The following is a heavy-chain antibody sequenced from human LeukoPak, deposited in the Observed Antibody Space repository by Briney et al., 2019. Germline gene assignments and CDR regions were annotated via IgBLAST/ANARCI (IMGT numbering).Heavy chain of an antibody. CDR2: IYSSGST. CDR3: ARDFGASSWHNWFDP. V-gene: IGHV4-4*08. D-gene: IGHD6-13*01. Sequence: SETLSLTCTVSGGSISNYYWSWIRQPPGKGLEWIGYIYSSGSTNYNPSLKSRVTISIDTSKNQFSLKLSSVTAADTAVYYCARDFGASSWHNWFDPWGQGTLVTVSS. CDR1: GGSISNYY. J-gene: IGHJ5*02.